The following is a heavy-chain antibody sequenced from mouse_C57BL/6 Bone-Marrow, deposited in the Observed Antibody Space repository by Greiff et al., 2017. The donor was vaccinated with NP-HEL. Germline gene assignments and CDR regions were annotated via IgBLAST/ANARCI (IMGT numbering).Heavy chain of an antibody. D-gene: IGHD1-1*01. CDR1: GYTFTSYW. CDR3: ARDYYGSSPAWFAY. J-gene: IGHJ3*01. Sequence: QVQLQQPGAELVKPGASVKLSCKASGYTFTSYWMQWVKQRPGQGLEWIGEIDPSDSYTNYNQKFKGKATLTVDTSSSTAYMQLRSLTSEDSAVYYCARDYYGSSPAWFAYWGQGTLVTVSA. V-gene: IGHV1-50*01. CDR2: IDPSDSYT.